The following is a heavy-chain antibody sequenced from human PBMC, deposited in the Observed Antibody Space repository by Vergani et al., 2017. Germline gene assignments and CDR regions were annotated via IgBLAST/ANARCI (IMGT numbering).Heavy chain of an antibody. CDR2: ISSSSSYT. D-gene: IGHD6-13*01. J-gene: IGHJ6*02. Sequence: EVQLLESGGGLVQPGGSLRLSCAASGFTFSSYAMSWVRQAPGKGLEWVSYISSSSSYTNYADSVKGRFTISRDNAKNSLYLQMNSLRAEDTAVYYCARAWGGSSYYYYYGMDVWGQGTTVTVSS. CDR3: ARAWGGSSYYYYYGMDV. V-gene: IGHV3-48*04. CDR1: GFTFSSYA.